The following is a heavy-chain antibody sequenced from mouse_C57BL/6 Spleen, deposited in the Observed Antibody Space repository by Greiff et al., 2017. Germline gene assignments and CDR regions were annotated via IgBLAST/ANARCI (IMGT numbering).Heavy chain of an antibody. CDR1: GFTFSDYY. CDR3: ARRTGEYYFDY. J-gene: IGHJ2*01. D-gene: IGHD4-1*01. CDR2: ISNGGGST. Sequence: EVQRVESGGGLVQPGGSLKLSCAASGFTFSDYYMYWVRQTPEKRLEWVAYISNGGGSTYYPDTVKGRFTISRDNANNTLYLQMSRLKSEDTAMYYCARRTGEYYFDYWGQGTTLTVSS. V-gene: IGHV5-12*01.